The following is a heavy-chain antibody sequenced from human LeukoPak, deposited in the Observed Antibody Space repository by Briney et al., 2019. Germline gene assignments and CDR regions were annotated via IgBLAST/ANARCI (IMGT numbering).Heavy chain of an antibody. CDR2: IYYSGST. CDR3: ARDRMGYCSGGSCYRHDAFDI. D-gene: IGHD2-15*01. V-gene: IGHV4-61*01. Sequence: PSETLSLTCTVSGGSISSSSYYWSWIRQPPGKGLEWIGYIYYSGSTNFNPSLKSRVTISVDTSKNQFSLKLSSVTAADTAVYYCARDRMGYCSGGSCYRHDAFDIWGQGTMVTVSS. J-gene: IGHJ3*02. CDR1: GGSISSSSYY.